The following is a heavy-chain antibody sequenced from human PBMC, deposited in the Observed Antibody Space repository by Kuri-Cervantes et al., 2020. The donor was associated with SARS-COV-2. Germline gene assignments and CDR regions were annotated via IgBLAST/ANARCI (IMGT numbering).Heavy chain of an antibody. J-gene: IGHJ4*02. CDR3: AKDPYDFWSGYYLYYFDY. V-gene: IGHV3-7*03. Sequence: GESLKISCAASGFTFSSYWMSWVRQAPGKGLEWVANIKQDGSEKYYVDSVKGRFTISRDNSKNTLYLQMNSLRAEDTAVYYCAKDPYDFWSGYYLYYFDYWGQGTLVTVSS. D-gene: IGHD3-3*01. CDR2: IKQDGSEK. CDR1: GFTFSSYW.